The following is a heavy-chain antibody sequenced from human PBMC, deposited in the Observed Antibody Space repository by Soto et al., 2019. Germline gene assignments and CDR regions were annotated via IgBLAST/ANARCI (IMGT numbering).Heavy chain of an antibody. V-gene: IGHV1-18*01. J-gene: IGHJ6*02. Sequence: QVQLVQSGAEVKKPGASVKVSCKASGYTFTSYGISWVRQAPGQGLEWMGWISAYNGNTNHAQNLQGRVTMPTDTAKREAYMELRSLRSDDTAVYYCARPTGYYYGMDVWGQGTTVTVSS. CDR2: ISAYNGNT. CDR3: ARPTGYYYGMDV. CDR1: GYTFTSYG.